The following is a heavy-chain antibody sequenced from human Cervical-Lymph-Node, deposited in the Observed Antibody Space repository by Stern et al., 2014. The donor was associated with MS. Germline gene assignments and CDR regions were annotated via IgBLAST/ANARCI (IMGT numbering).Heavy chain of an antibody. J-gene: IGHJ6*02. CDR3: ASSYSGWDNPYHFYGMDV. D-gene: IGHD6-19*01. CDR1: GDTLSRYA. Sequence: QEQLGQSGAEVKKPGSSVKVSCKASGDTLSRYAISWVRQAPGQGLQWMGGIIPISRKENYAQKFQGRVKLIADESTSTAYMELSSLRSEDAAVYYCASSYSGWDNPYHFYGMDVWGQGTTVTVSS. CDR2: IIPISRKE. V-gene: IGHV1-69*01.